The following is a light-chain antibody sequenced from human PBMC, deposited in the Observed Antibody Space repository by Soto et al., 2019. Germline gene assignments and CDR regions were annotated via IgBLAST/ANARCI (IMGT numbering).Light chain of an antibody. CDR3: QQYNSYSVT. CDR1: QSISSW. V-gene: IGKV1-5*01. Sequence: DIQMTQSPPTLSASVGDRVTITCRTSQSISSWLAWFQQKPGKAPKLLIYDASNWQSGVPSRFSGSGSGTEFTLTISSLQPDDFATYYCQQYNSYSVTFGHGTKVEIK. J-gene: IGKJ1*01. CDR2: DAS.